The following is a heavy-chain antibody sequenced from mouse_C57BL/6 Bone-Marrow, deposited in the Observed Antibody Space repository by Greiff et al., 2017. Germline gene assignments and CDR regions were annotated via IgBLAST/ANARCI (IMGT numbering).Heavy chain of an antibody. Sequence: VQLQQSGPGLVQPSQSLSITCTVSGFSLTSYGVHWVRQSPGKGLEWLGVIWRGGSTDYNAAFMSRLSITKDNSKSQVFFKMNMLQADDTAIYYCAKTYDLLLSRYWYFDVWGTGTTVTVSS. D-gene: IGHD2-1*01. V-gene: IGHV2-5*01. J-gene: IGHJ1*03. CDR3: AKTYDLLLSRYWYFDV. CDR2: IWRGGST. CDR1: GFSLTSYG.